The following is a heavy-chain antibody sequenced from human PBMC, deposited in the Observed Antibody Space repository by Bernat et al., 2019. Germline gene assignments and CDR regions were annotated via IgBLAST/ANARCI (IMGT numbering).Heavy chain of an antibody. CDR1: GFTFSSYA. D-gene: IGHD2-15*01. Sequence: VQLVESGGGLVQPGGSLRLSCAASGFTFSSYAMHWVRQAPGKGLEWVAVISYDGSNKYYADSVKGRFTISRDNSKNTLYLQMNSLRAEDTAVYYCARDSFVVVVAATVYYYYYMDVWGKGTTVTVSS. CDR3: ARDSFVVVVAATVYYYYYMDV. V-gene: IGHV3-30*01. J-gene: IGHJ6*03. CDR2: ISYDGSNK.